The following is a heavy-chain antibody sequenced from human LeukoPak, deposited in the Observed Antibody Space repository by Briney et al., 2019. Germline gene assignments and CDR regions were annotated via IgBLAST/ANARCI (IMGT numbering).Heavy chain of an antibody. CDR1: GFTFDMYA. CDR2: ISYDGGNR. Sequence: YPGGSLRLSCAPSGFTFDMYAMHWVRQAPGKGLEWVAVISYDGGNRNYADSVKGRFTISRDNSKNTLYLEMNSLGPEDTAVYYCARDPPFSSGWSQNYFDYWGQGTLVTVSS. D-gene: IGHD6-19*01. CDR3: ARDPPFSSGWSQNYFDY. V-gene: IGHV3-30*04. J-gene: IGHJ4*02.